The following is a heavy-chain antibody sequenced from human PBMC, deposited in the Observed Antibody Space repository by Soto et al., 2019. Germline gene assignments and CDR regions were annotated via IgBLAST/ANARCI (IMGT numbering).Heavy chain of an antibody. CDR1: GGSISSSSYY. CDR2: IYHSGST. D-gene: IGHD4-17*01. CDR3: ARDRPFTVTTL. V-gene: IGHV4-39*07. Sequence: SETLSLTCTVSGGSISSSSYYWGWIRQPPGKGLEWIGEIYHSGSTNYNPSLKSRVTISVDKSKNQFSLKLSSVTAADTAVYYCARDRPFTVTTLWGQGTLVTVSS. J-gene: IGHJ4*02.